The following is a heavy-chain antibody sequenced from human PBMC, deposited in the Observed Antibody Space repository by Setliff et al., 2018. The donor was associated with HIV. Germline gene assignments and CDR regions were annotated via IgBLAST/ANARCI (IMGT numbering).Heavy chain of an antibody. CDR1: GFTLSNTY. CDR2: IKKDGSEI. V-gene: IGHV3-7*03. Sequence: GGSLRLSCAASGFTLSNTYMAWVRQAPGKGLEWVATIKKDGSEIYYVDSVKGRFIASTDNAKNSLFLQMNSLKAEDTAVYYCARAYNVYDYRSDNSGYDYWGQGTLVTVSS. CDR3: ARAYNVYDYRSDNSGYDY. D-gene: IGHD3-22*01. J-gene: IGHJ4*02.